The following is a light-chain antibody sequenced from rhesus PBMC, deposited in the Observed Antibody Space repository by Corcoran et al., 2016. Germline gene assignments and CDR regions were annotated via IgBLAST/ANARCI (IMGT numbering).Light chain of an antibody. J-gene: IGKJ1*01. V-gene: IGKV3-24*04. CDR3: QQSSNLSRT. CDR1: QNVGSS. Sequence: ETVVTQSPATLSLSPGERATLSCRASQNVGSSLAWYQQKPGQAPRLRIYAASRRATGIPDRFSGSWYGTDCTLTISTLEPEDVGVYNCQQSSNLSRTFGQGTRVEIK. CDR2: AAS.